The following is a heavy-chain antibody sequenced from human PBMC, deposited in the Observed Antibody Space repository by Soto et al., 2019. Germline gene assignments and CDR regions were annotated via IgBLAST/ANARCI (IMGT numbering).Heavy chain of an antibody. CDR2: ISYDGSNK. J-gene: IGHJ5*02. Sequence: QVQLVESGGGVVQPGRSLRLSCAASGFTFSSYAMHWVRQAPGKGLEWVAVISYDGSNKYYADSVKGRFTISRDNSKHTLYLQMTSLRAEDTAVYYWARDGGEGGQLVRFVGGGWFDPWGQGTLVTVSS. D-gene: IGHD6-6*01. CDR1: GFTFSSYA. V-gene: IGHV3-30-3*01. CDR3: ARDGGEGGQLVRFVGGGWFDP.